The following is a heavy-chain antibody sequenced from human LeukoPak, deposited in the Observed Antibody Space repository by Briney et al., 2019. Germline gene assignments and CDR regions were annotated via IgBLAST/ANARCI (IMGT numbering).Heavy chain of an antibody. J-gene: IGHJ2*01. CDR3: AREKHRYARGWSARNWYFDL. CDR2: INTNTGNP. Sequence: GASVKVSCKASGYTFTSYAMNWVRQAPGQGFEWMGWINTNTGNPTYAQGFTGRFVFSLDTSVSTAYLQISSLKAEDTAVYYCAREKHRYARGWSARNWYFDLWGRGTLVTVSS. V-gene: IGHV7-4-1*02. CDR1: GYTFTSYA. D-gene: IGHD2-8*01.